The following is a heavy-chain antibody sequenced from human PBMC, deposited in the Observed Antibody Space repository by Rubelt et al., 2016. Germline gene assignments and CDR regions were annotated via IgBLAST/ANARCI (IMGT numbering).Heavy chain of an antibody. CDR2: ISWNSGSI. D-gene: IGHD2-2*01. CDR3: ARERAGYDLIDY. V-gene: IGHV3-9*01. J-gene: IGHJ4*02. Sequence: ISWNSGSIGYADSVKGRFTISRDNAKNSLYLQMNSLRAEDTAVYYCARERAGYDLIDYWGQGTLVTVSS.